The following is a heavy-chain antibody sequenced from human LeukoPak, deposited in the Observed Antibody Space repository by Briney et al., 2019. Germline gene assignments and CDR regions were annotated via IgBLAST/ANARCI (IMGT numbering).Heavy chain of an antibody. Sequence: PPETLSLTCTVSGGSISSSSYYWGWIRQPPGKGLEWIGSIYYSGSTYYNPSLKSRVTISVDTSKNQFSLKLSSVTAADTAVYYCARRRATIENYYFDYWGQGTLVTVSS. CDR2: IYYSGST. V-gene: IGHV4-39*01. D-gene: IGHD5-12*01. CDR1: GGSISSSSYY. J-gene: IGHJ4*02. CDR3: ARRRATIENYYFDY.